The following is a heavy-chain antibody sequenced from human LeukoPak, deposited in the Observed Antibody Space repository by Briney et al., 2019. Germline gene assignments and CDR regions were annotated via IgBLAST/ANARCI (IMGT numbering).Heavy chain of an antibody. V-gene: IGHV3-23*01. CDR1: GFTFSSYA. J-gene: IGHJ4*02. D-gene: IGHD5-24*01. CDR3: ANRPSRDGYNPDY. Sequence: GGSLRLSCAASGFTFSSYAMSWVRQAPGKGLEWVSAISGSGGSTYYADSVKGRFTISRDNSKSTLYLQMNSLRAEDTAVYYYANRPSRDGYNPDYWGQGTLVTVSS. CDR2: ISGSGGST.